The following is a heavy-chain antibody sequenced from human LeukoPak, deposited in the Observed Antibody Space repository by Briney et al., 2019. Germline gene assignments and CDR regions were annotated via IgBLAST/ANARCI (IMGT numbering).Heavy chain of an antibody. D-gene: IGHD1-26*01. CDR1: GYNFSGHY. CDR2: IKPSNGDT. Sequence: ASVKVSCKASGYNFSGHYMHWVRQAPGQGLEWMGWIKPSNGDTKYAQDFQGRVTMTRDTSISTAYMELSSLRSDDTAVYYCASPPLSSAMYYAHWGQGTLVTVSS. V-gene: IGHV1-2*02. J-gene: IGHJ4*02. CDR3: ASPPLSSAMYYAH.